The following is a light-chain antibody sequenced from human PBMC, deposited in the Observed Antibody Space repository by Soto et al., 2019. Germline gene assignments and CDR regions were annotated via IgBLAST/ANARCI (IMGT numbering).Light chain of an antibody. CDR3: QQYGSSLFT. Sequence: DIVLTKSPGTLSLSPGERATLSCRASQSVSSKYLAWYQQKPGQAPRVLIYGASIRATGIPERFSGGGSGTDFTLTITRLEPEDFAVYYCQQYGSSLFTFGPATKVDIQ. CDR2: GAS. V-gene: IGKV3-20*01. CDR1: QSVSSKY. J-gene: IGKJ3*01.